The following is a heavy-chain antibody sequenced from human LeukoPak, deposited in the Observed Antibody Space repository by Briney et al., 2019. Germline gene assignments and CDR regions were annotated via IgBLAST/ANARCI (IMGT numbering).Heavy chain of an antibody. J-gene: IGHJ6*03. CDR2: IKEVGSEK. CDR3: ARVIAARPARRTYYYMDV. Sequence: GESLRLSCAASGFTFSSYWMGWVRKAPGEGLGWVSNIKEVGSEKYYADSVTGRFAISRDNAKDSLYLQMNSLRAEDTAVYHCARVIAARPARRTYYYMDVWGKGTTITVSS. V-gene: IGHV3-7*01. CDR1: GFTFSSYW. D-gene: IGHD6-6*01.